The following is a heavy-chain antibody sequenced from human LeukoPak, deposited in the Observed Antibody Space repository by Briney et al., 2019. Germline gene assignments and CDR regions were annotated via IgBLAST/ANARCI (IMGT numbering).Heavy chain of an antibody. Sequence: SETLSLTCAVYGGSLSGYYWSWIRQPPGKGLEWIGEINHSGSTNYNPSLKSRVTISVDTSKNQFSLKLSSVTAADTAVYYCARVWNYYDSSGYLDYWGQGTLVTVSS. V-gene: IGHV4-34*01. J-gene: IGHJ4*02. CDR1: GGSLSGYY. D-gene: IGHD3-22*01. CDR3: ARVWNYYDSSGYLDY. CDR2: INHSGST.